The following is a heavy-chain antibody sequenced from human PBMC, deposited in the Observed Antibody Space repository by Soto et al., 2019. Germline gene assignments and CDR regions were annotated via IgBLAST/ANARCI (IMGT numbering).Heavy chain of an antibody. CDR2: INPNSGGT. J-gene: IGHJ3*02. D-gene: IGHD6-19*01. CDR3: ARDRLAVAGQNDDAFDI. Sequence: GASVKVSCKASGYTFTGYYMHWVRQAPGQGLEWMGWINPNSGGTNYAQKFQGWVTMTRDTSISTAYMELSRLRSDDTAVYYCARDRLAVAGQNDDAFDIWGQGTMVTVSS. V-gene: IGHV1-2*04. CDR1: GYTFTGYY.